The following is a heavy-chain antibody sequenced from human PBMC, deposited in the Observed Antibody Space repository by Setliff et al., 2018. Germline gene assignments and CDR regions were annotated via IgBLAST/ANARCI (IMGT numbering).Heavy chain of an antibody. Sequence: SETLSLTCTVSGDSISSGDYYWNWIRQPPGKGLEWIGNIFYTGSTYYNPSLKSRVTISVDTSKNQFSLKLSSVTAADTAVYYCCARVDWGYSSNWSIDDWGQGTLVTVSS. D-gene: IGHD6-13*01. V-gene: IGHV4-30-4*08. CDR1: GDSISSGDYY. J-gene: IGHJ4*02. CDR3: CARVDWGYSSNWSIDD. CDR2: IFYTGST.